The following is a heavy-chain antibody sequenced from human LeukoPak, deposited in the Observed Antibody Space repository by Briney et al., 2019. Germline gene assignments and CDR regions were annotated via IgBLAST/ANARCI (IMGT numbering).Heavy chain of an antibody. CDR1: GGSISSGDYY. V-gene: IGHV4-30-4*01. J-gene: IGHJ4*02. Sequence: SQTLSLTCTVSGGSISSGDYYWSWIRQPPGKGLEWIGYVYYSGSTYYNPSLQSRVIISVDTSKNQFSLKLTSVTAADTAVYYCARALYSMTTVTTEYWFDYWGQGTLVTVSS. CDR3: ARALYSMTTVTTEYWFDY. CDR2: VYYSGST. D-gene: IGHD4-17*01.